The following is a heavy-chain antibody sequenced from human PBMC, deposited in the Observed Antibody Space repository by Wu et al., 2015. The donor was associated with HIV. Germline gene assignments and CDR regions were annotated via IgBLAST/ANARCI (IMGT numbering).Heavy chain of an antibody. J-gene: IGHJ3*01. D-gene: IGHD1-26*01. Sequence: VQLVQSGAEVKKPGSSMKVSCKASGGIFSSRAISWIRQAPGQGLEWMGLVDPDDGQTIYAEKFQGRVTITADTSTDTAYMELSSLRSDDTAVYYCATGGSHPGFWGQGTMVTVSS. V-gene: IGHV1-69-2*01. CDR3: ATGGSHPGF. CDR2: VDPDDGQT. CDR1: GGIFSSRA.